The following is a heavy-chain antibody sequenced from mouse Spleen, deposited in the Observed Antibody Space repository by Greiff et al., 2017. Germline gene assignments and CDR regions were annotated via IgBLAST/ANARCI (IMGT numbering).Heavy chain of an antibody. V-gene: IGHV1-59*01. J-gene: IGHJ2*01. CDR3: ANSAYYRCDLDY. Sequence: VQLQQSGAELVRPGTSVKLSCKASGYTFTSYWMHWVKQRPGQGLEWIGVIDPSDSYTNYNQKFQGKATLTVDTSSSTAYMQLSSLTSEDSAVDYCANSAYYRCDLDYWGQGTTVTVSS. D-gene: IGHD2-14*01. CDR1: GYTFTSYW. CDR2: IDPSDSYT.